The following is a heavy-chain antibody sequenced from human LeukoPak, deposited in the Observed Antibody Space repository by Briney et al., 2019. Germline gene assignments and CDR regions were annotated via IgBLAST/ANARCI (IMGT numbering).Heavy chain of an antibody. CDR3: AKGRPRFDSTWYYFDS. J-gene: IGHJ4*02. D-gene: IGHD6-13*01. V-gene: IGHV3-30*18. CDR1: GFTFSSYG. Sequence: PGRSLRLSCAASGFTFSSYGMHWVRQTPDKGLEWVAFSSYDGRKEYYADSVKGRFTISRDNAENTLYLQMDSLRASDTALFYCAKGRPRFDSTWYYFDSWGQGALVTVSS. CDR2: SSYDGRKE.